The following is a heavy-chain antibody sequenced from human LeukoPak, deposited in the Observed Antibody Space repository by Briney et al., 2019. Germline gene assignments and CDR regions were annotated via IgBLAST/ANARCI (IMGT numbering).Heavy chain of an antibody. V-gene: IGHV3-21*01. D-gene: IGHD2-2*01. Sequence: KPGGSLRLSCAASGFTFSSYSMNWVRQAPGKGLEWVSSISSSSYIYYADSVKGRFTISRDSAKNSLYLQMNSLRAEDTAVYYCARAPGGYCSSTSCYVWFDPWGQGTLVTVSS. J-gene: IGHJ5*02. CDR3: ARAPGGYCSSTSCYVWFDP. CDR1: GFTFSSYS. CDR2: ISSSSYI.